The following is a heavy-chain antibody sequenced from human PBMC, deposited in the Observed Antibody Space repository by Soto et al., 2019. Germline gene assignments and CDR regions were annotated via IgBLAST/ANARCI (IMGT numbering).Heavy chain of an antibody. CDR3: ARHHYYYDSSRYTLDY. D-gene: IGHD3-22*01. J-gene: IGHJ4*02. Sequence: SETLSLTCTVSGEASSRSTYYWGWIRQPPGKGLEWIGRGEYRGSTYDNPSLKSRVTISVDTSNNQFSPKLNSVTAADTAVYYCARHHYYYDSSRYTLDYWGQGTLVTVSS. CDR1: GEASSRSTYY. V-gene: IGHV4-39*01. CDR2: GEYRGST.